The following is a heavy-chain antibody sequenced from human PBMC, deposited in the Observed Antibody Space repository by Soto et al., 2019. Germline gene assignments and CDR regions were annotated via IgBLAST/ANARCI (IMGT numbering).Heavy chain of an antibody. CDR3: TTGVTSRGMDV. V-gene: IGHV3-15*01. CDR1: GFTFSNAW. J-gene: IGHJ6*02. CDR2: IKTKTDGGTT. Sequence: EVQLVESGGGLVKPGGSLRLSCAASGFTFSNAWMSWVRQAPGKGLEWVDRIKTKTDGGTTDYAAPVKGRFTISRDDSKNTLYLQMNSLKTEDTAVYYCTTGVTSRGMDVWGQGTTVTVSS. D-gene: IGHD2-21*02.